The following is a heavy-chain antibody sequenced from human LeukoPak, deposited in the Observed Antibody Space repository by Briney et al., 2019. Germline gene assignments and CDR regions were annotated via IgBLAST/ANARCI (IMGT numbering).Heavy chain of an antibody. CDR3: ARDLAAWDV. CDR1: GFTFDCCG. J-gene: IGHJ6*04. CDR2: INPDGSEK. Sequence: GGSLTLSCAASGFTFDCCGMHWVRQAPGKGLEWVANINPDGSEKYSVDSVTGRFTISRDNAENTMFLQMNSLRAEDSAIYYCARDLAAWDVWGKGTTVTVSS. V-gene: IGHV3-7*01.